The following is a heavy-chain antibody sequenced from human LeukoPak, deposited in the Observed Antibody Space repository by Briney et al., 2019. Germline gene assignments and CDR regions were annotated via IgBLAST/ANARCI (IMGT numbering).Heavy chain of an antibody. V-gene: IGHV3-15*01. CDR2: IKSKTDGGTT. Sequence: GGSLRLSCAASGFTFSNAWMSWVRQAPGKGLEWVGCIKSKTDGGTTDYAAPVKGRFTISRDDSKNTLYLQMNSLKTEDTAVYYCTTTFRGEYYYDSSSFDYWGQGTLVTVSS. D-gene: IGHD3-22*01. CDR1: GFTFSNAW. J-gene: IGHJ4*02. CDR3: TTTFRGEYYYDSSSFDY.